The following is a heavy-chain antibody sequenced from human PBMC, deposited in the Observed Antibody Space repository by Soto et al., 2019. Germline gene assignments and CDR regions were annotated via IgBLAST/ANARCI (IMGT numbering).Heavy chain of an antibody. D-gene: IGHD6-6*01. V-gene: IGHV1-46*01. J-gene: IGHJ4*02. CDR2: INPSGGST. CDR3: ARDVGMASRPYLDY. Sequence: VASVKVSCKASGYTFTTYYMYWVRQAPGQGLEWMGIINPSGGSTSFAQKLQGRVTMTRDTSTSTVYMELISLTSEDTAVYYCARDVGMASRPYLDYWGQGTLVTVSS. CDR1: GYTFTTYY.